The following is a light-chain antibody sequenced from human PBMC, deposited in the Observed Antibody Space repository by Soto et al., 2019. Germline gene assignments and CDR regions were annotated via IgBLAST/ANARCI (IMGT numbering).Light chain of an antibody. CDR3: QQYFNWWT. V-gene: IGKV3-15*01. CDR1: QNIGSN. J-gene: IGKJ1*01. CDR2: GAS. Sequence: EIVRAQSPATLSVPPGETAILSCRASQNIGSNLAWYQQRPGQAPRLLIYGASSRVTGIPARFSGSGSGTDFTLTISSLQSEDFAVYHCQQYFNWWTFGQGTKVDIK.